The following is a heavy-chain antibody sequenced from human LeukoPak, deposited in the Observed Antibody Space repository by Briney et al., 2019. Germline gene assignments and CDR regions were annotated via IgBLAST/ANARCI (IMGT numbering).Heavy chain of an antibody. CDR1: GFTFSSYG. D-gene: IGHD5-18*01. CDR2: IWYDGSNK. J-gene: IGHJ4*02. CDR3: AKGYSYGTYFDY. Sequence: PGRSLRLSCAASGFTFSSYGMHWVRQAPGKGLEWVAVIWYDGSNKYYADSVKGRFTISRDNSKNTLYLQMNSLRAEDTAVYYCAKGYSYGTYFDYWGQGTLVTVSS. V-gene: IGHV3-33*06.